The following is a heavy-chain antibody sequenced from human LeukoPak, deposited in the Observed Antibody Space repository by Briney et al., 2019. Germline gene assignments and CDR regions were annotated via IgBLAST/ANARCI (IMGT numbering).Heavy chain of an antibody. CDR2: ISAYNGNT. Sequence: ASAKVSCKASGYTFTSYGISWVRQAPGQGLEWMGWISAYNGNTNYAQKLQGRVTMTTDTSTSTAYMELRSLRSDDTAVYYCARGKSPRPITGTPWDWFDPWGQGTLVTVSP. CDR3: ARGKSPRPITGTPWDWFDP. D-gene: IGHD1-7*01. CDR1: GYTFTSYG. V-gene: IGHV1-18*01. J-gene: IGHJ5*02.